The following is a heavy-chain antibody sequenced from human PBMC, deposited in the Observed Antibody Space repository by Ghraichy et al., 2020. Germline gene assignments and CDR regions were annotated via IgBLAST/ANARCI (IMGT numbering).Heavy chain of an antibody. CDR3: ARALPYLWSSVDEHMEVYFDQ. CDR1: GFTFSDDY. D-gene: IGHD1-1*01. J-gene: IGHJ4*02. Sequence: LSLTCAASGFTFSDDYMSWIRQAPGKGLEWVSHISGTGNTIYYADSVKGRFTISRDNARNSLYLQMNTLRAEDAAVYYCARALPYLWSSVDEHMEVYFDQWGQGTLVTVSS. V-gene: IGHV3-11*01. CDR2: ISGTGNTI.